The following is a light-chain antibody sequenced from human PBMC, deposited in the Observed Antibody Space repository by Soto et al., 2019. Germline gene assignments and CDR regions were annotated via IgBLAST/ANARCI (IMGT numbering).Light chain of an antibody. Sequence: QSVLTQPASVSGSPGQSITVSCTGTSSDVGGYNYVSWYQQHPGQAPKLIIFDVSDRPSGISNRFSGSKSGNTASLTISGLQAEDEADYYCSSYTSSSVVFGAGTQLTVL. CDR2: DVS. V-gene: IGLV2-14*03. CDR3: SSYTSSSVV. J-gene: IGLJ2*01. CDR1: SSDVGGYNY.